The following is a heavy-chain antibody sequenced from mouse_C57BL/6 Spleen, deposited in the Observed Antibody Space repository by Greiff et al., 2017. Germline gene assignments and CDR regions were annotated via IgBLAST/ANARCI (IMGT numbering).Heavy chain of an antibody. D-gene: IGHD2-4*01. CDR1: GYTFTDYE. CDR3: TKDYDRFAY. V-gene: IGHV1-15*01. J-gene: IGHJ3*01. CDR2: IDPETGGT. Sequence: VQRVESGAELVRPGASVTLSCKASGYTFTDYEMHWVKQTPVHGLEWIGAIDPETGGTAYNQKFKGKAILTADKSSSTAYMELRSLTSEDSAVYYCTKDYDRFAYWGQGTLVTVSA.